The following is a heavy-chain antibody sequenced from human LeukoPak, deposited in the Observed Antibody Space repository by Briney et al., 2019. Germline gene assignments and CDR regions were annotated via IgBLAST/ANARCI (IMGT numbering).Heavy chain of an antibody. CDR3: ARVGSIAAAGTPDY. V-gene: IGHV3-48*04. Sequence: GGSLRLSCAASGFTFSSYGMNWVPQAPGKGLEWVSHISGSGSTKIYADSVKGRFTISRDNAENSLYLQVNSLRAEDTAVYYCARVGSIAAAGTPDYWGQGTLVTVSS. D-gene: IGHD6-13*01. CDR1: GFTFSSYG. J-gene: IGHJ4*02. CDR2: ISGSGSTK.